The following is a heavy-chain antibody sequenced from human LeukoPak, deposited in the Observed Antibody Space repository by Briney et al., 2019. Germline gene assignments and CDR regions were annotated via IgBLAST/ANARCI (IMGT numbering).Heavy chain of an antibody. Sequence: GGSLRLSCAASGFTFSSYSMNWVRQAPGKGLEWASSISSSSSYIYYADSVKGRFTISRDNAKNSLYLQMNSLRAEDTAVYYCATKIIAAPDYWGQGTLVTVSS. J-gene: IGHJ4*02. D-gene: IGHD6-6*01. CDR1: GFTFSSYS. V-gene: IGHV3-21*01. CDR3: ATKIIAAPDY. CDR2: ISSSSSYI.